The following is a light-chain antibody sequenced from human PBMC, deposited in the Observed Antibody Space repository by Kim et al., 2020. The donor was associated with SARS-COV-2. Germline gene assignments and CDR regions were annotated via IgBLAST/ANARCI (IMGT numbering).Light chain of an antibody. CDR2: GRN. J-gene: IGLJ2*01. CDR1: SLSCYS. Sequence: SSELTQDPAVSVALGQTDTIKCHGDSLSCYSANWYQQKPRQAPVLVIYGRNNRPSGIPDRFSGSTPGNKASLTISGAQAEDEAELYCQSWDSGGSVDFGG. CDR3: QSWDSGGSVD. V-gene: IGLV3-19*01.